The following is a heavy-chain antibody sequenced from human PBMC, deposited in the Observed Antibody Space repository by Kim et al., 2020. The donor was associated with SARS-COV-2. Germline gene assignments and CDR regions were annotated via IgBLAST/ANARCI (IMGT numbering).Heavy chain of an antibody. CDR2: ISSSGSTI. CDR3: ATTPPPLRDYYYYYMDV. J-gene: IGHJ6*03. D-gene: IGHD4-17*01. V-gene: IGHV3-48*03. CDR1: GFTFSSYE. Sequence: GGSLRLSCAASGFTFSSYEMNWVRQAPGKGLEWVSYISSSGSTIYYADSVKGRFTISRDNAKNSLYLQMNSLRAEDTAVYYCATTPPPLRDYYYYYMDVWGKGTTVTVSS.